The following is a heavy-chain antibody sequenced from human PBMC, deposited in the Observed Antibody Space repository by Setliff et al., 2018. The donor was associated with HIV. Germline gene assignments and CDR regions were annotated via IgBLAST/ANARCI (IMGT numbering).Heavy chain of an antibody. CDR1: GFTFSSYA. CDR3: ARSNNWNDDAFDI. V-gene: IGHV3-30-3*01. J-gene: IGHJ3*02. Sequence: RSLRLSCAASGFTFSSYAMHWVRQAPGKGLEWVAVISYDGSNKYYADSVKGRFTISRDNSKNTLYLQMNSLRAEDTAVYYCARSNNWNDDAFDIWGQGTMVTVSS. CDR2: ISYDGSNK. D-gene: IGHD1-20*01.